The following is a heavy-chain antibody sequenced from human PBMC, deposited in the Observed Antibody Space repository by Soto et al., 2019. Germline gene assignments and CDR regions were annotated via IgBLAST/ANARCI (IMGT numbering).Heavy chain of an antibody. CDR1: GGSISSYY. V-gene: IGHV4-59*01. CDR3: ASTLRYFDWVAGGGYYFDY. CDR2: IYYSGST. Sequence: SETLSLTCTVSGGSISSYYWSWIRQPPGKGLEWIGYIYYSGSTNYNPSLKSRVTISVDTSKNQFSLKLSSVTAADTAVYYCASTLRYFDWVAGGGYYFDYWGQGTLVTVSS. D-gene: IGHD3-9*01. J-gene: IGHJ4*02.